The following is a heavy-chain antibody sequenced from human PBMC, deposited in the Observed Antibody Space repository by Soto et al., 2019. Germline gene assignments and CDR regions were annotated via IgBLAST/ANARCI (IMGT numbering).Heavy chain of an antibody. D-gene: IGHD3-9*01. V-gene: IGHV4-39*01. CDR3: AYFDWLPY. CDR1: GGFISSSTFY. CDR2: VYYDGTT. J-gene: IGHJ4*02. Sequence: PSETLSLTCTVSGGFISSSTFYWGWIRQPPGKGLEWIGSVYYDGTTYYNPSLRSRVTISVDTSKNQFSLKMSSVTAADTAAYYCAYFDWLPYWGQGTLVTVSS.